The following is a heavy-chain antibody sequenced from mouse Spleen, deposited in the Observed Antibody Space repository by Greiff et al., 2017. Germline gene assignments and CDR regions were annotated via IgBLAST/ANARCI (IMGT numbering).Heavy chain of an antibody. J-gene: IGHJ2*01. V-gene: IGHV5-9*01. CDR2: ISSGGGST. Sequence: DVMLVESGGGLVKLGGSLKLSCAASGFTFSSYYMSWVRQTPEKRLEWVATISSGGGSTYYPDSVKGRFTISRDNAKNTLYLQMSSLNSEDTAVYYCARGGKGGAYYFDYWGQGTTLTVSS. CDR3: ARGGKGGAYYFDY. CDR1: GFTFSSYY.